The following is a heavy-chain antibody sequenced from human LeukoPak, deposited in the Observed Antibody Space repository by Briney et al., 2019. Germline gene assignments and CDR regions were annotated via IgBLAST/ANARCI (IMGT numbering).Heavy chain of an antibody. CDR2: IIPIFGIA. J-gene: IGHJ6*03. V-gene: IGHV1-69*01. Sequence: SVKVSCKASGGTFSSYAISWVRQAPGQGLEWMGGIIPIFGIANYAQKFQGRVTITADESTSTAYMELSSLRSEDTAVYYCARERAQQLVRNYYMDVWGKGTTVTVSS. D-gene: IGHD6-13*01. CDR1: GGTFSSYA. CDR3: ARERAQQLVRNYYMDV.